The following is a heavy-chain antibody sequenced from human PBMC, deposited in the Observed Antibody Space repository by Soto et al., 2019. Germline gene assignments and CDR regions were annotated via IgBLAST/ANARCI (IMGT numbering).Heavy chain of an antibody. CDR2: IYYSGST. J-gene: IGHJ3*02. CDR1: GCSISSGFYY. D-gene: IGHD1-7*01. CDR3: ARANWNSAFDI. V-gene: IGHV4-31*03. Sequence: PSETLSLTCPVSGCSISSGFYYWSWIRQHPGKGLEWTGYIYYSGSTYYNPSLKSRVTISVDTSKNQFSLKLSSVTAADTAVYYCARANWNSAFDIWGQGTMVTVSS.